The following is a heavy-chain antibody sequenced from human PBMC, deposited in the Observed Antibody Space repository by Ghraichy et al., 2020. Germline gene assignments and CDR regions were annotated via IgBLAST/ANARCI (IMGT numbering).Heavy chain of an antibody. Sequence: GSLRLSCAASGFTFSSYSMNWVRQAPGKGLEWVSSISSSSSYIYYADSVKGRFTISRDNAKNSLYLQMNSLRAEDTAVYYCARYEAYCGGDCYESVYYFDYWGQGTLVTVSS. CDR3: ARYEAYCGGDCYESVYYFDY. D-gene: IGHD2-21*02. V-gene: IGHV3-21*01. J-gene: IGHJ4*02. CDR1: GFTFSSYS. CDR2: ISSSSSYI.